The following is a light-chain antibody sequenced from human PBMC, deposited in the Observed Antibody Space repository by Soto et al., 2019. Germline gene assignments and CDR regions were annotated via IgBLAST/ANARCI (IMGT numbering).Light chain of an antibody. CDR1: SSDVGGYNY. CDR2: DVS. J-gene: IGLJ1*01. V-gene: IGLV2-14*01. CDR3: SSYTSDSTS. Sequence: QSALTQPASVSGSPGQSITISCTGTSSDVGGYNYVSWYQQHPGKAPKLMIYDVSNRPSGVSNRFSGSKSGNTASLTISGLQAEDEADYYCSSYTSDSTSFGTWTKLTVL.